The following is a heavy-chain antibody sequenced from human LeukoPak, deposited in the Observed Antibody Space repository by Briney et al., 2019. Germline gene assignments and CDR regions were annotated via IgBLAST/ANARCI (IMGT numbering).Heavy chain of an antibody. CDR2: IRYDGSNK. V-gene: IGHV3-30*02. J-gene: IGHJ4*02. CDR1: GFAFSSYG. Sequence: GGSLRLSCAASGFAFSSYGMHWVRQAPGKGLEWVAFIRYDGSNKYYADSVKGRFTISRDNSKNTLYLQMNSLRAEDTAVYYCAKDPFHFGELLVDDYWGQGTLVTVSS. CDR3: AKDPFHFGELLVDDY. D-gene: IGHD3-10*01.